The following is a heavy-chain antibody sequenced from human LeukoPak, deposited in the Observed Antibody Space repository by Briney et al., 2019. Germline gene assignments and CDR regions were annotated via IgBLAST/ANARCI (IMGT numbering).Heavy chain of an antibody. J-gene: IGHJ4*02. Sequence: GGSLRLSCAASGFTFSSYAMSWVRQAPGKGLEWVPAISGSGGSTYYADSVKGRFTISRDNSKNTLYLQMNSLRAEDTAVYYCAKVYGSGSYSYFDYWGQGTLVTVSS. CDR2: ISGSGGST. CDR3: AKVYGSGSYSYFDY. CDR1: GFTFSSYA. D-gene: IGHD3-10*01. V-gene: IGHV3-23*01.